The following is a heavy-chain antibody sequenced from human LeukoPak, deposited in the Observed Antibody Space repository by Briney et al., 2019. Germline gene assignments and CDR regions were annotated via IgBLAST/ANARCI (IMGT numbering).Heavy chain of an antibody. CDR2: INPNSGGT. J-gene: IGHJ6*02. CDR1: GYIFPDYY. Sequence: ASVKVSCKGSGYIFPDYYIYWVRQAPGQGLEWMGRINPNSGGTNYAQKFQGRVTMTRDTSISTVYMELSRLRSDDTAVYYCARDGGYCSSGTVCYSRAEYYYYGMDVWGQATTVTVSS. CDR3: ARDGGYCSSGTVCYSRAEYYYYGMDV. D-gene: IGHD2-2*01. V-gene: IGHV1-2*06.